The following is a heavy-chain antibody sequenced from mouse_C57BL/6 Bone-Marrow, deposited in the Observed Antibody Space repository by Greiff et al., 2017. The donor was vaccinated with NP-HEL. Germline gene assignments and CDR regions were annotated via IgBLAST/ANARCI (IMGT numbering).Heavy chain of an antibody. CDR2: IDPENGDT. CDR3: TIYDGYYNAMDY. J-gene: IGHJ4*01. V-gene: IGHV14-4*01. D-gene: IGHD2-3*01. Sequence: EVQLQQSGAELVRPGASVKLSCTASGFNIKDDDMHWVKQRPEQGLEWIGWIDPENGDTEYASKFQGKATITADTSSNTAYLQLSSLTSEDTAVYCCTIYDGYYNAMDYWGQGTTVTVSS. CDR1: GFNIKDDD.